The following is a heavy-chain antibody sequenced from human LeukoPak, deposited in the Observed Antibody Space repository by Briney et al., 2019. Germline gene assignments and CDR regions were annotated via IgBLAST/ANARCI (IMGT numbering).Heavy chain of an antibody. CDR1: GYSFTNYW. CDR2: INPGDSDT. V-gene: IGHV5-51*01. Sequence: GESLKISCKGSGYSFTNYWIGWVRQTPGKGLEWMGIINPGDSDTRYSPSFQGQVTISADKSISTAYLQWSSLKASDTAMYYCARRIDNWFDPWGQGTLVTVSS. J-gene: IGHJ5*02. CDR3: ARRIDNWFDP.